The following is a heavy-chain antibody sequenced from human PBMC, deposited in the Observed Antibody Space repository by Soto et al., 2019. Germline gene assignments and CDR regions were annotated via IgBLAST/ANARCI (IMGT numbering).Heavy chain of an antibody. CDR3: ARILSGYFSGDAFDI. CDR2: IYTSGAA. J-gene: IGHJ3*02. CDR1: GGSIKNYY. D-gene: IGHD2-2*03. Sequence: QVQLQESGPGLVKPSETLSLTCTVSGGSIKNYYYSWIRQPAGKGLEWIGRIYTSGAAIYNPSLKSRVPMSVDTSKNQFALNLSSVTAADTAVYYCARILSGYFSGDAFDIWGPGTLVSVSS. V-gene: IGHV4-4*07.